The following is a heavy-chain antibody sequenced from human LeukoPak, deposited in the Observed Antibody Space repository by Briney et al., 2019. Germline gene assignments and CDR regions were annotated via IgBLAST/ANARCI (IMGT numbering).Heavy chain of an antibody. CDR1: GGTFSSYA. D-gene: IGHD5-18*01. CDR2: IIPIFGTA. J-gene: IGHJ4*02. Sequence: SVKVSCKASGGTFSSYAISWVRQAPGQGLEWMGGIIPIFGTANYAQKFQGRVTITADKSTSTAYMELSSLRSEDTAVYYCARDGYSYGSFYYWGQGTLVTVSS. V-gene: IGHV1-69*06. CDR3: ARDGYSYGSFYY.